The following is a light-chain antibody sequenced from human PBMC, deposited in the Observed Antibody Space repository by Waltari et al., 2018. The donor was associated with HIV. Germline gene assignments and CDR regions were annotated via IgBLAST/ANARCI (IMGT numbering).Light chain of an antibody. CDR1: QSLLDSDDGNTY. V-gene: IGKV2-40*01. CDR2: TIS. J-gene: IGKJ2*01. CDR3: MQRIEFPYT. Sequence: DIVMTQIPLSLPVTPGEPASISCRSSQSLLDSDDGNTYLDWYLQKPGQSPQLLIYTISFRASGVPDRFSGSGSGTDFTLKISRVEAEDVGVYYCMQRIEFPYTFGQGTKLEIK.